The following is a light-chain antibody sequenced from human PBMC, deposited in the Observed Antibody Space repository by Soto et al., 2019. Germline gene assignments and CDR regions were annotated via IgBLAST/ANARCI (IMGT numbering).Light chain of an antibody. Sequence: QCVLTQPPSASGSPGQSVTLSCTGTSSDVGGYNYVSWYQQHPGKAPKLMIYEVSKRPSGVPDRFSGSKSGNTASLTVSGLQAEDEADYYCSSYAGSNNFDVFGTGTKVTVL. J-gene: IGLJ1*01. CDR3: SSYAGSNNFDV. CDR1: SSDVGGYNY. V-gene: IGLV2-8*01. CDR2: EVS.